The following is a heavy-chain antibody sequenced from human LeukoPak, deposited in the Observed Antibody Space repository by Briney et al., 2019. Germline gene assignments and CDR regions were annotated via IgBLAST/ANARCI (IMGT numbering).Heavy chain of an antibody. J-gene: IGHJ2*01. V-gene: IGHV4-34*01. D-gene: IGHD5-12*01. CDR2: INHSGST. Sequence: SETLSLTCAVYGGSFSGYYWSWIRQPPGKGLEWIGEINHSGSTNYNPSLKSRVTIPVDTTKNQFSLKLSSVTAADTAVYYCARGRRYSGYDSRYFDLWGRGTLVTVSS. CDR3: ARGRRYSGYDSRYFDL. CDR1: GGSFSGYY.